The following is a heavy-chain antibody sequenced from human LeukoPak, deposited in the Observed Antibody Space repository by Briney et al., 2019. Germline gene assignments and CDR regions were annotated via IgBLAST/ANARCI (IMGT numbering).Heavy chain of an antibody. V-gene: IGHV3-23*01. D-gene: IGHD3-9*01. CDR1: GFTFSSYG. CDR3: AKDRHYDILTGHADY. J-gene: IGHJ4*02. CDR2: ISGSGGST. Sequence: PGGSLRLSCAASGFTFSSYGMSWVRQAPGKGLELVSAISGSGGSTYYADSVNGRFTISRDNYKNTLYLQMNSLRAEDTAVYYCAKDRHYDILTGHADYWGQGTLVTVSS.